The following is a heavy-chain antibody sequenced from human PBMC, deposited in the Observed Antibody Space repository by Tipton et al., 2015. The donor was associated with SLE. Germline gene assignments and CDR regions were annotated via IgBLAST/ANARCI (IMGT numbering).Heavy chain of an antibody. Sequence: TLSLTCAVSGYSISSAYYWGWIRKPPGKGLEWIGSMYHSGSTYYNPSLKSRVTISVDTSKNQFFLKLSSVTAADTAVYYCARGSDFWSGYSYYMDVWGKGTTVTVSS. D-gene: IGHD3-3*01. CDR1: GYSISSAYY. CDR3: ARGSDFWSGYSYYMDV. J-gene: IGHJ6*03. CDR2: MYHSGST. V-gene: IGHV4-38-2*01.